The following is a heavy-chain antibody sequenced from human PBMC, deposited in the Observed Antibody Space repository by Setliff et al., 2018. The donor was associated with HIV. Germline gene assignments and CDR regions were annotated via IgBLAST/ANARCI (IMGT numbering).Heavy chain of an antibody. CDR2: IIPIFGST. Sequence: ASVKVSCKASGGTFSNYAISWVRQAPGQGLEWMGGIIPIFGSTKYAQEFQGRVTITADESTSTADMELSSLRSEDTAVYYCARDDHYYDSGSYYSDWYFDLWGRGTLVTVS. V-gene: IGHV1-69*13. D-gene: IGHD3-10*01. J-gene: IGHJ2*01. CDR1: GGTFSNYA. CDR3: ARDDHYYDSGSYYSDWYFDL.